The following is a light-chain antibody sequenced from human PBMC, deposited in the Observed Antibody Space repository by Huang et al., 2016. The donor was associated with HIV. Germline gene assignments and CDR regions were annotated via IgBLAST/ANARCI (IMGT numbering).Light chain of an antibody. CDR3: QQRVNGLT. CDR1: QNINTH. Sequence: EIVLTQSPATLSFFPGQRVSLSCRASQNINTHLAWYQQRPGQPPRLLIYDASSRVPGVAARVSGSGSVTDFTLTISSLESEDFATYYCQQRVNGLTFGGGTKV. CDR2: DAS. J-gene: IGKJ4*01. V-gene: IGKV3-11*01.